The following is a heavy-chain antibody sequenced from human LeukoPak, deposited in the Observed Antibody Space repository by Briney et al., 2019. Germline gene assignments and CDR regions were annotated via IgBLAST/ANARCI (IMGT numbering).Heavy chain of an antibody. CDR1: GYTFISYG. J-gene: IGHJ2*01. Sequence: ASVKVSCKASGYTFISYGIRWVRQAPGQGLEWMGWISGYNGITNYAQNLQGRVTMTTDTSTSTAYMELRSLRSDDTAVYYCARGLGVVTAQSEQPKPRYFDLWGRGTQVTVSS. V-gene: IGHV1-18*01. CDR2: ISGYNGIT. CDR3: ARGLGVVTAQSEQPKPRYFDL. D-gene: IGHD2-21*02.